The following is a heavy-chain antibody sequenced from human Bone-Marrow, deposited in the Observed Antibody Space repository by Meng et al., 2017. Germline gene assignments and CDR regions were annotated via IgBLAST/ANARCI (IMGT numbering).Heavy chain of an antibody. CDR2: INHSGST. CDR1: AESFRDYY. J-gene: IGHJ4*02. Sequence: SETLSLTCLVSAESFRDYYCSGNRQPPGKGLEWIGEINHSGSTNYNPSLESRATISVDTSQNNLSLKLSSVTAADSAVYYCARGPTTMAHDIDYWGQGTLVTVSS. CDR3: ARGPTTMAHDIDY. D-gene: IGHD4-11*01. V-gene: IGHV4-34*01.